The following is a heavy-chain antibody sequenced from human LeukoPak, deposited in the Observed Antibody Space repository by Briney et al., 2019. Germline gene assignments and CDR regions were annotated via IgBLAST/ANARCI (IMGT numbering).Heavy chain of an antibody. V-gene: IGHV3-23*01. CDR3: AKAIWASTVGAAGIFFDY. J-gene: IGHJ4*02. Sequence: GGSLRLSCVASAFTFRRYAMSWVRQAPGKGLEWVSTISGSGDSTDYADSVKGRLAISRDNSKNTVYPQMNSLRVEDTAVYYCAKAIWASTVGAAGIFFDYWSQGILVTVSS. D-gene: IGHD1-26*01. CDR2: ISGSGDST. CDR1: AFTFRRYA.